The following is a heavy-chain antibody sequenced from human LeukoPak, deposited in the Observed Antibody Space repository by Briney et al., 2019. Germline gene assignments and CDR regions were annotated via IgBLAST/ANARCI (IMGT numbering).Heavy chain of an antibody. D-gene: IGHD7-27*01. CDR1: GYTFIDYY. CDR2: INPNSGGT. Sequence: ASLKVSCXASGYTFIDYYIHWVRQAPGQGLEWMGRINPNSGGTDYAQNFQGRVTMTRDTSISTAYMELSRLRSDDTAVYYCARDLPSTSNWELDYWGQGTLVTVSS. CDR3: ARDLPSTSNWELDY. V-gene: IGHV1-2*06. J-gene: IGHJ4*02.